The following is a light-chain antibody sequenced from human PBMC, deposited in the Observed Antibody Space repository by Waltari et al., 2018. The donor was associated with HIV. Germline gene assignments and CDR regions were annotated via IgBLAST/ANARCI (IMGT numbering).Light chain of an antibody. V-gene: IGKV3-11*01. CDR3: QQRSNWPQIT. CDR1: QSVSSY. Sequence: EIVLTQSTATMSLSPGERATLSCRASQSVSSYLAWYQQKPGQAPRLLIYDASTRATGIPARFSGSGSGTDFTLTISSLESEDFAVYYCQQRSNWPQITFGQGTRLEIK. J-gene: IGKJ5*01. CDR2: DAS.